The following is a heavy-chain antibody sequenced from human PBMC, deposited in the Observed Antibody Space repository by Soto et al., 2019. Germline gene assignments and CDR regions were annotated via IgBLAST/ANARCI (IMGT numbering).Heavy chain of an antibody. CDR3: ARHSFQARGVISHLDP. J-gene: IGHJ5*02. Sequence: LGESLKISCKGSGYSFTSYWISWVRQMPGKGLEWMGRFDPSDSYTNYSPSFQGHVTISADKSISTAYLQWSSLKASDTAMYYCARHSFQARGVISHLDPWGQGTLVTVSS. CDR2: FDPSDSYT. D-gene: IGHD3-10*01. CDR1: GYSFTSYW. V-gene: IGHV5-10-1*01.